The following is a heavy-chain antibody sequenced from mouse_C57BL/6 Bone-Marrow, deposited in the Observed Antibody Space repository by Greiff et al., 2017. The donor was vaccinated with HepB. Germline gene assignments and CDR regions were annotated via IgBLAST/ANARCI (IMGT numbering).Heavy chain of an antibody. V-gene: IGHV8-8*01. CDR2: IWWDDDK. CDR1: GFSLSTFGMG. J-gene: IGHJ3*01. Sequence: QVTLKVSGPGILQPSQTLSLTCSFSGFSLSTFGMGVGWIRQPSGKGLEWLAHIWWDDDKYYNPALKSRLTISNDTSKNQVFLTISNVDTAVTATYSGAQYYYGGQSFAYWGQGTLVTVSA. CDR3: AQYYYGGQSFAY. D-gene: IGHD1-1*02.